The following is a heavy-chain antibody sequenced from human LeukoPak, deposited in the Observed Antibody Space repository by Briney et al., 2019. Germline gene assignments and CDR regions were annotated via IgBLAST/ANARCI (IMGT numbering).Heavy chain of an antibody. CDR2: IYYSGST. D-gene: IGHD6-13*01. CDR1: GGSISSGDHY. V-gene: IGHV4-30-4*01. CDR3: ARDRGSSSWPDAFDI. J-gene: IGHJ3*02. Sequence: PSQTLSLTCSVSGGSISSGDHYWSWLRQPPGKGLEWIGSIYYSGSTYYNPSLKSRVTISVDTSKNQFSLKLSSVTAADTAVYYCARDRGSSSWPDAFDIWGQGTMVTVSS.